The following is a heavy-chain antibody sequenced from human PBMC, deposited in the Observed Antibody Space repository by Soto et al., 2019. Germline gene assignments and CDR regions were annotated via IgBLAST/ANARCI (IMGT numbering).Heavy chain of an antibody. CDR1: GYTFTSCG. CDR2: ISAYNDNT. V-gene: IGHV1-18*01. D-gene: IGHD3-10*01. CDR3: ARAGGSGSYADFDY. Sequence: QVQLVQSGVEVKKPGASVKVSCKASGYTFTSCGISWVRQAPGQGLEWMGWISAYNDNTDYAPKFQGRVAMTTDTSTNTAYVELRSLKSDDTAVYYCARAGGSGSYADFDYWGQGTLVTVSS. J-gene: IGHJ4*02.